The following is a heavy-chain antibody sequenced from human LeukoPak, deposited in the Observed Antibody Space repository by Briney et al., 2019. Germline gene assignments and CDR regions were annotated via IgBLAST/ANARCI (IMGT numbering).Heavy chain of an antibody. CDR2: ISYSRNT. CDR3: AKDLLHLQWHSHAFDI. Sequence: SETLSLTCAVSGGSISSSNYYWGWIRQPPGKGLEWIGSISYSRNTYYNPSLKSRVSISVDTSKSQFSLKLSSVTAADTAVYYCAKDLLHLQWHSHAFDIWGQGTMVTVSS. CDR1: GGSISSSNYY. J-gene: IGHJ3*02. V-gene: IGHV4-39*07. D-gene: IGHD1-26*01.